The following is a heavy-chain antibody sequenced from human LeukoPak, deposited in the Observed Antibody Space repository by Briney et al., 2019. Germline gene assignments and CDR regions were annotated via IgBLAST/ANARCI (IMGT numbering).Heavy chain of an antibody. CDR3: ARDRGSVKGLYCSSTSCHRHMDV. D-gene: IGHD2-2*01. Sequence: GGSLRLSCAASGFTFDDYGMSWVRQAPGKGLEWVSGINWNGGSTGYADSVKGRFTISRDNAKNSLYLQMNSLSAEDTALYYCARDRGSVKGLYCSSTSCHRHMDVWGKGTTVTVSS. CDR2: INWNGGST. J-gene: IGHJ6*03. CDR1: GFTFDDYG. V-gene: IGHV3-20*04.